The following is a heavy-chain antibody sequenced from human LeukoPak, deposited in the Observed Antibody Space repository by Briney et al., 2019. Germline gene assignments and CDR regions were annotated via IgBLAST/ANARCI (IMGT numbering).Heavy chain of an antibody. Sequence: GASMKVSCKASGYTFTNFDINWVRQATGQGLEWMGWMNPNTGNSGYAQKFQDRVTITWDASISTAYMDLSSLRSEDTAVYYCARVGYSTSYDYWGQGTQVTVSS. D-gene: IGHD1-26*01. V-gene: IGHV1-8*01. J-gene: IGHJ4*02. CDR2: MNPNTGNS. CDR1: GYTFTNFD. CDR3: ARVGYSTSYDY.